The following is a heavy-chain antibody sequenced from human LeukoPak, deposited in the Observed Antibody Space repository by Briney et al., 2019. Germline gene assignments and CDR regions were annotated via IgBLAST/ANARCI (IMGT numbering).Heavy chain of an antibody. CDR3: AKGAEYSSSSPFDY. J-gene: IGHJ4*02. V-gene: IGHV3-9*03. CDR2: ISRNSGSI. D-gene: IGHD6-6*01. CDR1: GFTFDDYA. Sequence: GRSLRLSCAASGFTFDDYAMHWVRQAPGKGLEWVSGISRNSGSIGYADSVKGRFTISRDNAKNSLYLQMNSLRAEDMALYYCAKGAEYSSSSPFDYWGQGTLVTVSS.